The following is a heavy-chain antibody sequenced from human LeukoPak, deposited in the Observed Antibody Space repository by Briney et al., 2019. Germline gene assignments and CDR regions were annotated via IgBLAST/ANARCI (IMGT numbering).Heavy chain of an antibody. CDR1: GGTFNNYA. V-gene: IGHV1-69*04. J-gene: IGHJ4*02. CDR2: ITPILGMA. CDR3: APLSGYSTTY. D-gene: IGHD3-22*01. Sequence: SVKVSCKASGGTFNNYAISWVRQAPGQGLEWMGRITPILGMANYAQRFQGRVTITADKSTSTAYMELSSLRSEDTAVYYCAPLSGYSTTYWGQGTLVTVSS.